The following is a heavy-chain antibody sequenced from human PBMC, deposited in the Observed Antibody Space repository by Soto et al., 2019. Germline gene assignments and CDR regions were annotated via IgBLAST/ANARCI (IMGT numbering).Heavy chain of an antibody. CDR3: ARHIEYSSVYYFDY. D-gene: IGHD6-6*01. V-gene: IGHV4-61*01. Sequence: QVQLQESGPGLVKPSETLSLTCTVSGGSVSSGSYYWSWIRQPPGKGLEWIGYIYYSGSTNYNPSLKSRVTKSVDTSQNQFSLKLSSVTAADTAVDDWARHIEYSSVYYFDYWGQGTLVTVSS. CDR1: GGSVSSGSYY. CDR2: IYYSGST. J-gene: IGHJ4*02.